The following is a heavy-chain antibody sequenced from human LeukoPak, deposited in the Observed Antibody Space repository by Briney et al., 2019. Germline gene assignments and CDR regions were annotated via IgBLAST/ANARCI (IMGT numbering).Heavy chain of an antibody. CDR1: GFVFSTHG. Sequence: GGSLRLSCAASGFVFSTHGMNWVRQAPGKGLEWIAYISSAGAKFYADSVKGRFTISRDNAKNSLYLQMNSLRAEDTAVYYCARVAYDSSGYYSIFQYWGQGTLVTVSS. V-gene: IGHV3-48*04. D-gene: IGHD3-22*01. CDR3: ARVAYDSSGYYSIFQY. CDR2: ISSAGAK. J-gene: IGHJ1*01.